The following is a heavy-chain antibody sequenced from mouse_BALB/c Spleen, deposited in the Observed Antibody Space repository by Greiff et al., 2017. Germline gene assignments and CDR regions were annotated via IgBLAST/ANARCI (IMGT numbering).Heavy chain of an antibody. D-gene: IGHD2-4*01. CDR1: GFNIKDYY. Sequence: VQLQQSGAELVRPGALVKLSCKASGFNIKDYYMHWVKQRPEQGLEWIGWIDPENGNTIYDPKFQGKASITADTSSNTAYLQLSSPTSEDSAVYYCARTEDYPLAYWGQGTLVTVSA. J-gene: IGHJ3*01. CDR3: ARTEDYPLAY. CDR2: IDPENGNT. V-gene: IGHV14-1*02.